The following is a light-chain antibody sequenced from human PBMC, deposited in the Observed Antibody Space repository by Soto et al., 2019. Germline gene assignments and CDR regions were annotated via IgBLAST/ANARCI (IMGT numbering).Light chain of an antibody. CDR2: AAS. V-gene: IGKV1-5*01. CDR1: QTIDSW. CDR3: QQSFSPLLT. J-gene: IGKJ4*01. Sequence: DIQMTQSPSTLAASVGYRVTITCRASQTIDSWLAWYQQRPGKPPKVLIYAASTLQSGVPSRFSGSGSGAEFTLTISSLQPEDFATYYCQQSFSPLLTFGGGTKVDIK.